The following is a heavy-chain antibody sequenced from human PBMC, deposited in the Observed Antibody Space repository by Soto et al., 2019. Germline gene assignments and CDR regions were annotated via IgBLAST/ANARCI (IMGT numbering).Heavy chain of an antibody. CDR2: IYYSGST. V-gene: IGHV4-59*08. J-gene: IGHJ6*02. CDR1: GGSISSYY. D-gene: IGHD2-2*01. Sequence: TSETLSLTCTVSGGSISSYYWSWIRQPPGKGLEWIGYIYYSGSTNYNPSLKSRVTISVDTSKNQFSLKLSSVTAADTAVYYCARHQILSYCSSTSCYENPYYYGMDVWGQGTTVTVSS. CDR3: ARHQILSYCSSTSCYENPYYYGMDV.